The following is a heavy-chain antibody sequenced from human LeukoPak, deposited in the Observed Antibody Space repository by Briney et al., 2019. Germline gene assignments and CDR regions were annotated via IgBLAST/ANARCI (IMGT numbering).Heavy chain of an antibody. D-gene: IGHD4-17*01. Sequence: ASVKVSCKASGGTFSSYAISWVRQAPGQGLEWMGGIIPIFGTANYAQKFQGRVTITADESTSTAYMELSSLRSEDTAVYYCALGYGDGYYYYYMDVWGKGTTVTISS. CDR3: ALGYGDGYYYYYMDV. J-gene: IGHJ6*03. CDR2: IIPIFGTA. V-gene: IGHV1-69*13. CDR1: GGTFSSYA.